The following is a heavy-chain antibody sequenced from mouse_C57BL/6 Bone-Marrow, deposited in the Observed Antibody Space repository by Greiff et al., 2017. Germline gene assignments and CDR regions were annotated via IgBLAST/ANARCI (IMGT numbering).Heavy chain of an antibody. CDR2: IDPENGDT. J-gene: IGHJ4*01. Sequence: EVQLQQSGAELVRPGASVKLSCTASGFNIKDDYMHWVKQRPEQGLEWIGWIDPENGDTEYASKFQGKATITADTSSNTAYLQLSSLTSEDTAVYYYTLSGCVGYAMDYWGQGTSVTVSS. CDR1: GFNIKDDY. D-gene: IGHD3-2*02. V-gene: IGHV14-4*01. CDR3: TLSGCVGYAMDY.